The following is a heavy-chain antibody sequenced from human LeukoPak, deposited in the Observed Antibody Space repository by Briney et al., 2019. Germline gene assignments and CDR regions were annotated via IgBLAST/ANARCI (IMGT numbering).Heavy chain of an antibody. J-gene: IGHJ4*02. Sequence: GGSLRLSCAASGFTFRSYAMSWVRQAPGKGLEWVSAISGSGGSTYYADSVKGRFTISRDNSKNTLYLQMNSLRAEDTAVYYCAKSPYGRVYYFDYWGQGTLVTVSS. D-gene: IGHD1-26*01. CDR2: ISGSGGST. CDR3: AKSPYGRVYYFDY. CDR1: GFTFRSYA. V-gene: IGHV3-23*01.